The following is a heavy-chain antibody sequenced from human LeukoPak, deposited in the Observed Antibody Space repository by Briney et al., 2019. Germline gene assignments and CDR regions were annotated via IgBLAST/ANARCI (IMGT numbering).Heavy chain of an antibody. CDR3: AKDPSSYNWFDP. V-gene: IGHV3-23*01. J-gene: IGHJ5*02. CDR2: ISGSGSST. D-gene: IGHD3-10*01. Sequence: GGSLRLSCAASGFTFSSYAMSWVRQAPGKGLEWVSAISGSGSSTYYADSVKGRFTISRDNSKNTLYLQMNSLRAEDTAVYYCAKDPSSYNWFDPWGQGTLVTVSS. CDR1: GFTFSSYA.